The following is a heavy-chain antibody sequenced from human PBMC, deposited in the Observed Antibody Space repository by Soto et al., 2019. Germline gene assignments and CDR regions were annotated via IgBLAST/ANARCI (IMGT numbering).Heavy chain of an antibody. Sequence: VASVKVSCKASGYTFTQFAIHWVRQAPGQGPQWMGWINTARGNTRYSQNFQGSVTITRDTTANTASLELSSLTSEDTDVYFCARVPPLVSDFDARTDCAGFDSWGLGTLVTVSS. J-gene: IGHJ4*02. CDR1: GYTFTQFA. D-gene: IGHD2-21*02. V-gene: IGHV1-3*04. CDR2: INTARGNT. CDR3: ARVPPLVSDFDARTDCAGFDS.